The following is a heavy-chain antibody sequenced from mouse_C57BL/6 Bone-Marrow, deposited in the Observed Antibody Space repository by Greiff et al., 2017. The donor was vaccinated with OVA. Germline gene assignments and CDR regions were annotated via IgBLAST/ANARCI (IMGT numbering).Heavy chain of an antibody. CDR3: TEGTGLYAMDY. CDR2: IRLKSDNYAT. D-gene: IGHD4-1*01. CDR1: GFTFSNYW. J-gene: IGHJ4*01. Sequence: VKVEESGGGLVQPGGSMKLSCVASGFTFSNYWMNWVRQSPEKGLEWVAQIRLKSDNYATHYAESVKGRFTISRDDSKSSVYLQMNNLRAEDTGIYYCTEGTGLYAMDYWGQGTSVTVSS. V-gene: IGHV6-3*01.